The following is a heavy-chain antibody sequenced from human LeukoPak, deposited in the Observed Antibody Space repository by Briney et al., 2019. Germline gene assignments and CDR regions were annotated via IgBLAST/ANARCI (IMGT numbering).Heavy chain of an antibody. V-gene: IGHV1-18*01. CDR1: GYTFTSYG. Sequence: ASVRVSCKASGYTFTSYGISWVRQAPGQGLEWMGWISAYNGNTNYAQKFQGRVTMTRNTSISTAYMELSSLRSEDTAVHYCARTMGSGSYYRFDYWGQGTLVTVSS. CDR2: ISAYNGNT. J-gene: IGHJ4*02. CDR3: ARTMGSGSYYRFDY. D-gene: IGHD3-10*01.